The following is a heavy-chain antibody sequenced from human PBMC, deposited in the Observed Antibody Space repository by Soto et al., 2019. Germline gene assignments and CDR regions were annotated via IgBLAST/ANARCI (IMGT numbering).Heavy chain of an antibody. CDR2: ISGSGGST. D-gene: IGHD5-12*01. Sequence: AGGSLRLSCAASGFTFSSYAMSWVRQAPGKGLEWVSAISGSGGSTYYADSVKGRFTISRDNSKNTLYLQMNSLGAEDTAVYYCAKDRRGSIVATANDYWGQGTLVTVSS. CDR1: GFTFSSYA. J-gene: IGHJ4*02. V-gene: IGHV3-23*01. CDR3: AKDRRGSIVATANDY.